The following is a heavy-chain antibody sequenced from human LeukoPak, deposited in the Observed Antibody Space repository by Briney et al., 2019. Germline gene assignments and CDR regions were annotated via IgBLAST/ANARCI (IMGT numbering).Heavy chain of an antibody. CDR2: IKQDGSEK. CDR3: ARGSIAVAPPGFDY. J-gene: IGHJ4*02. V-gene: IGHV3-7*01. Sequence: PGGSLRLSCAASGFTFSSYWMSWVRQAPGKGLEWVANIKQDGSEKYYVDSVKGRFTISRDNAKNSLYLQMNSLRAEDTAVYYCARGSIAVAPPGFDYWGQGTLVTVSS. D-gene: IGHD6-19*01. CDR1: GFTFSSYW.